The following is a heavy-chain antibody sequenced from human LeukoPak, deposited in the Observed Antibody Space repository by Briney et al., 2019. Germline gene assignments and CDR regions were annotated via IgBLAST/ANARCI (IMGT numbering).Heavy chain of an antibody. V-gene: IGHV3-74*01. CDR3: ARETARQGYYFDY. J-gene: IGHJ4*02. D-gene: IGHD6-6*01. CDR1: GFTFTSYW. CDR2: ITTDGRST. Sequence: GGSLRLSCAASGFTFTSYWMHWVRQAPGKGLVWVSRITTDGRSTNYADSVKGRFTISRDNAKNTLYLQMNSLRDEDTAVYYCARETARQGYYFDYWGQGTLVTVSS.